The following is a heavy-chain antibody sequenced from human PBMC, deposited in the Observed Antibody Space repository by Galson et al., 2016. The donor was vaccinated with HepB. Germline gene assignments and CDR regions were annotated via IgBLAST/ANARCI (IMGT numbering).Heavy chain of an antibody. CDR2: ISWGGGST. V-gene: IGHV3-43*01. CDR3: ATISTGDYYFNY. CDR1: GFTFDDYV. J-gene: IGHJ4*01. Sequence: SLRLSCAASGFTFDDYVLHWVRQAPGKGLEWVSLISWGGGSTFYADSVKGRFTISRDNSKNSLFLQMDSLRTENTAFYYCATISTGDYYFNYWGHGTLVTVSS. D-gene: IGHD2-21*02.